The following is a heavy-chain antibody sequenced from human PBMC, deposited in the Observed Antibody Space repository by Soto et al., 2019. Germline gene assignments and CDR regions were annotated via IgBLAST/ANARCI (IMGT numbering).Heavy chain of an antibody. CDR3: AIESVWATVVTGGFAFDI. V-gene: IGHV1-24*01. CDR1: GYTLTDLS. J-gene: IGHJ3*02. CDR2: FDPEDDER. D-gene: IGHD7-27*01. Sequence: GASVKVSCKVSGYTLTDLSMLWVRQAPGKGLEWMGGFDPEDDERIYAQKFQGRVTMTEDTSTDTAYMELSSLRSEDTAVYYCAIESVWATVVTGGFAFDIWGQGTMVTVSS.